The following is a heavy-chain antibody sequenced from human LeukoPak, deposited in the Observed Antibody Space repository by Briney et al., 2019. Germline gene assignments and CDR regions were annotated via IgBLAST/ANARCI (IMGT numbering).Heavy chain of an antibody. J-gene: IGHJ6*03. Sequence: SETLSLTCTVSGFFISSGYYWGWIRQPPGKGLEWIGIIYHSGSTYYNPSLNSRVTISVDTSKNQFSLKVTSVTAADTAVYYCAREKRAYSYGFRRGFDDYYYMDVWGKGTTVTVSS. CDR2: IYHSGST. CDR3: AREKRAYSYGFRRGFDDYYYMDV. D-gene: IGHD5-18*01. V-gene: IGHV4-38-2*02. CDR1: GFFISSGYY.